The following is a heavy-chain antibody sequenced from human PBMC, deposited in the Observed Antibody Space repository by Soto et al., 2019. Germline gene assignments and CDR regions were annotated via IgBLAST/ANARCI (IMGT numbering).Heavy chain of an antibody. CDR3: AKDIALVRGVIIDMDV. V-gene: IGHV3-30*18. CDR2: VSYDGTDT. CDR1: GFIFSNYG. J-gene: IGHJ6*02. D-gene: IGHD3-10*01. Sequence: GGSLRLSCVGSGFIFSNYGIHWVRQAPGKGLEWVAVVSYDGTDTYYADSVKGRFTISRDNSKNTLYLQMNSLRAEDTAVYYCAKDIALVRGVIIDMDVWGQGTTVTVSS.